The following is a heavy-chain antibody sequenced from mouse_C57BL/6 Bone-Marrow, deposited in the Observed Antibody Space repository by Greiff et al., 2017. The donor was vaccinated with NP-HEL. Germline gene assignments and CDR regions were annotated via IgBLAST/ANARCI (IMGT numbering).Heavy chain of an antibody. CDR3: ARGNDGYYTWFAY. J-gene: IGHJ3*01. V-gene: IGHV1-76*01. CDR2: IYPGSGNT. CDR1: GYTFTDYY. Sequence: QVQLQQSGAELVRPGASVKLSCKASGYTFTDYYINWVKQRPGQGLEWIARIYPGSGNTYYNEKFKGKATLTAEKSSSTAYMQLSSLTSEDSAVYFCARGNDGYYTWFAYWGQGTLVTVSA. D-gene: IGHD2-3*01.